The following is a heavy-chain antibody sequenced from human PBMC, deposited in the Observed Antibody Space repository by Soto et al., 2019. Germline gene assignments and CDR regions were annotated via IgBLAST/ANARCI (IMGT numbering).Heavy chain of an antibody. Sequence: PGGSLRLSCAASGFTFSDHYMDWVRQAPGKGLEWVGRTRDKTNSYTTEYAASVKGRFTISRDDSKSSLYLQMNSLKTEDTAVYYCARATVGTYYFDYWGQGTLFTVSS. CDR2: TRDKTNSYTT. V-gene: IGHV3-72*01. J-gene: IGHJ4*02. D-gene: IGHD3-16*01. CDR1: GFTFSDHY. CDR3: ARATVGTYYFDY.